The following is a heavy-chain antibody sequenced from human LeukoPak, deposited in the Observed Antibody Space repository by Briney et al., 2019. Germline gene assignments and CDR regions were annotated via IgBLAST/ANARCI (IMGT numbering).Heavy chain of an antibody. D-gene: IGHD6-19*01. CDR3: ARGVAGTWYFDL. CDR1: GFIFSSYW. CDR2: INSDGSST. Sequence: GGSLRLSCAASGFIFSSYWMHWVRQAPGKGLVWVSHINSDGSSTSYADSVKGRFTISRDNAKNTLYLQTNSLRAEDTAVYYCARGVAGTWYFDLWGRGTLVTVSS. V-gene: IGHV3-74*01. J-gene: IGHJ2*01.